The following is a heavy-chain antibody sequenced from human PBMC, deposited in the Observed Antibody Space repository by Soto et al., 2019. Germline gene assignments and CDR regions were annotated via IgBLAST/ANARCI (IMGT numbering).Heavy chain of an antibody. Sequence: EVELLESGGDLVQPGGSLRLSCVVSKFTFGAYALSWVRQAPGKGLEWVSAISGSGDGTFYTDSVRGRFTISRDNSKNTLYLQMNSLRVEDTAVYYCARDCCLGDRRLFDYWGQGTLVTVSS. D-gene: IGHD2-21*01. V-gene: IGHV3-23*01. J-gene: IGHJ4*02. CDR1: KFTFGAYA. CDR3: ARDCCLGDRRLFDY. CDR2: ISGSGDGT.